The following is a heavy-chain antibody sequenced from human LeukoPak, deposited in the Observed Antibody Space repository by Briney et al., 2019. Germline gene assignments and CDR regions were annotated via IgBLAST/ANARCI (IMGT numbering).Heavy chain of an antibody. D-gene: IGHD6-19*01. CDR1: GDIVSSNTAA. V-gene: IGHV6-1*01. CDR3: AREVAGTYAFDY. J-gene: IGHJ4*02. CDR2: TLYRSKWYN. Sequence: SQTPSLTCAISGDIVSSNTAAWNWIRQSPSRGLEWLGRTLYRSKWYNDYALSVKSRISINPDTSKNQFSLQLNFVTPEDTAVYYCAREVAGTYAFDYWGQGTLVTVSS.